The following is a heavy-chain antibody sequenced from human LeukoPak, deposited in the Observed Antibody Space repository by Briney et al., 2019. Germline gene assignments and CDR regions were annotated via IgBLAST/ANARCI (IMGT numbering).Heavy chain of an antibody. Sequence: SVKVSCKASGGTFSSYAISWVRQAPGQGLEWMGGIIPIFGTANYAQKFQGRVTITTDESTSTAYMELSSLRSEDTAVYYCARSVIGPAVDPYYYYYMDVWGKGTTVTSP. CDR3: ARSVIGPAVDPYYYYYMDV. CDR2: IIPIFGTA. V-gene: IGHV1-69*05. D-gene: IGHD3-22*01. CDR1: GGTFSSYA. J-gene: IGHJ6*03.